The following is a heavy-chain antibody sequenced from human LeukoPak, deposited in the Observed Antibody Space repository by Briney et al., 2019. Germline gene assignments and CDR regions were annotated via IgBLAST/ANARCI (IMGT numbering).Heavy chain of an antibody. D-gene: IGHD4-11*01. V-gene: IGHV3-74*01. CDR1: GFTFSSYW. CDR2: INSDGSST. Sequence: GGSLRLSCAASGFTFSSYWMHWVRQAPGKGLVRVSRINSDGSSTSYADSVKGRFTISRDNAKNTLYLQMNSLRAEDTAVYYCARGRYPTTVNYFDYWGQGTLVTVSS. J-gene: IGHJ4*02. CDR3: ARGRYPTTVNYFDY.